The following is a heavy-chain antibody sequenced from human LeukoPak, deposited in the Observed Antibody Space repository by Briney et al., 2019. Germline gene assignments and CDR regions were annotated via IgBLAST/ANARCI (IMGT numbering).Heavy chain of an antibody. D-gene: IGHD3-22*01. V-gene: IGHV1-2*02. CDR3: ARGLLDTYYYDSSGYRLDY. Sequence: ASVKVSCKASGYTLTGYYMHWVRQAPGQGLEWMGWINPNSGGTNYAQKFQGRVTMTRDTSISTAYMELSRLRSDDTAVYYCARGLLDTYYYDSSGYRLDYWGQGTLVTVSS. J-gene: IGHJ4*02. CDR1: GYTLTGYY. CDR2: INPNSGGT.